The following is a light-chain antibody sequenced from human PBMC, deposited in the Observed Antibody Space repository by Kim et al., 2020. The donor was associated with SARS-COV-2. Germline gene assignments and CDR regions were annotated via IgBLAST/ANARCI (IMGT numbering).Light chain of an antibody. V-gene: IGKV1-6*01. CDR1: QDISNE. Sequence: ASVRDRVTITCRASQDISNELSWYQQISGKPPKLLINAASNLQSGVPSRFSGSGSGTYFTLTITSLQSEDFATYYCLQDSKYPRTFGQGTKVDIK. CDR2: AAS. J-gene: IGKJ1*01. CDR3: LQDSKYPRT.